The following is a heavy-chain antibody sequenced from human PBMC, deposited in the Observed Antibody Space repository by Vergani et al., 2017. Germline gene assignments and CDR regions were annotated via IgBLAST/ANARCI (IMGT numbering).Heavy chain of an antibody. V-gene: IGHV3-30-3*01. J-gene: IGHJ3*02. CDR3: ARDLAGQWGGAFDI. CDR2: ISYDGSNK. D-gene: IGHD6-19*01. CDR1: GFTFSSYA. Sequence: QVQLVESGGGVVQPGRSLRLSCAASGFTFSSYAMHWVRQAPGKGLEWVAVISYDGSNKYYADSVKGRFTISSDNSKNTLYLQMNSLRAEDTAVYYCARDLAGQWGGAFDIWGQGTMVTVSS.